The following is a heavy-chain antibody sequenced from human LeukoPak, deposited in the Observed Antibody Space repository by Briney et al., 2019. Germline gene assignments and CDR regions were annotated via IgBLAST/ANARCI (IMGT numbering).Heavy chain of an antibody. D-gene: IGHD2-15*01. CDR2: IYYSGST. J-gene: IGHJ6*03. CDR3: ARVGEVVLRVRYYYMDV. V-gene: IGHV4-30-4*08. CDR1: GGSISSGDYY. Sequence: PSETLSLTCTVSGGSISSGDYYWSWIRQPPGKGLEWIGYIYYSGSTYYNPSLKSRVTISVDTSKNQFSLKLSSVTAADTAVYYRARVGEVVLRVRYYYMDVWGKGTTVTVSS.